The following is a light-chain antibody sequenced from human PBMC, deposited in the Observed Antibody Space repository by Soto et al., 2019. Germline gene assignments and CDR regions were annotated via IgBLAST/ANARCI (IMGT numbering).Light chain of an antibody. V-gene: IGKV1-5*01. CDR3: QKYNSFIWT. J-gene: IGKJ1*01. CDR2: DAS. CDR1: QSISSW. Sequence: DIQMTQSPSNLSASVGDRVTITCRASQSISSWLAWYQQKPGKAPKLLIYDASSLESGVPSRFSGSGSGTEFNLTISSLQPEDFATYYCQKYNSFIWTVGRGTKVDIK.